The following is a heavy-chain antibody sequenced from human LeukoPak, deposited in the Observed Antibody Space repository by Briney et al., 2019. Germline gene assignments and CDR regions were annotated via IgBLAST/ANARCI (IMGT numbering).Heavy chain of an antibody. CDR2: INPNSGCT. D-gene: IGHD3-16*01. Sequence: ASVKVSCKASGYTFTGYYMHWVRQAPGQGLEWMGWINPNSGCTNYAQKVQGRVTMTRDTSISTAYMELSRLRSDDTAVYYCARESGGYYYYYYMDVWGKGTTVTVSS. CDR1: GYTFTGYY. V-gene: IGHV1-2*02. J-gene: IGHJ6*03. CDR3: ARESGGYYYYYYMDV.